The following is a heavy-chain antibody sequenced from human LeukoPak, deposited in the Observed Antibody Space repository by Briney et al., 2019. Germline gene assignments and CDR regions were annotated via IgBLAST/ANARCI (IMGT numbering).Heavy chain of an antibody. Sequence: PGGSLRLSCAASGFTFSSYAMTWVRQAPGKGLEWVSGISWNSDKIDYADSVRGRFTISRDNAKNTVYLQMNSLRHEDTALYYCVKDMWGDVPVVVVPAGYDHWGQGTLVAVSS. J-gene: IGHJ4*02. D-gene: IGHD2-2*01. V-gene: IGHV3-9*01. CDR2: ISWNSDKI. CDR1: GFTFSSYA. CDR3: VKDMWGDVPVVVVPAGYDH.